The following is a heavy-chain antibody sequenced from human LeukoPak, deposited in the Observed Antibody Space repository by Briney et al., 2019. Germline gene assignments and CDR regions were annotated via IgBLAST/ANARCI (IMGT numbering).Heavy chain of an antibody. J-gene: IGHJ6*02. D-gene: IGHD6-13*01. CDR3: GRAGYSSSWPPYYYYGTDV. Sequence: GGSLRLSCAASGFTFRSYWMSWVRQAPGKGLEWVANIKEDGSEKYYVDSVKGRFTIYRDNAKNSLYLQMHSLRAEDTAVYYCGRAGYSSSWPPYYYYGTDVWGQGTTVTVSS. CDR1: GFTFRSYW. CDR2: IKEDGSEK. V-gene: IGHV3-7*05.